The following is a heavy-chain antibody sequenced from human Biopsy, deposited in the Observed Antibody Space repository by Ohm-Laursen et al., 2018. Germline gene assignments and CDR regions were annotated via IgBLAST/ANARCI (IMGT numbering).Heavy chain of an antibody. D-gene: IGHD2-2*01. J-gene: IGHJ5*02. Sequence: SETLSLTCNVSGGSLSLSYWSWIRQPPGKGLEWIGYIYSSGGTDYNPSLKSRVTISLDTSKNQFSLTLTSVTVADTAIYYCARRPYTRDNWFDPWGQRTLVTVSS. CDR3: ARRPYTRDNWFDP. CDR1: GGSLSLSY. V-gene: IGHV4-4*08. CDR2: IYSSGGT.